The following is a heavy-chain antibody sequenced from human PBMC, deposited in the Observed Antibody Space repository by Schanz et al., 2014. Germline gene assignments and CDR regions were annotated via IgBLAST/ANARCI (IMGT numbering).Heavy chain of an antibody. V-gene: IGHV3-11*04. CDR1: GFTFSDYC. J-gene: IGHJ4*02. CDR3: AKDPPRGVRTPIKPTLDY. D-gene: IGHD3-10*01. Sequence: QVQLVESGGGLVKPGGSLRLSCAASGFTFSDYCMVWIRQAPGKGLEWVSYICSRRTVKYADSVKGRFTISRDNAKSSLYLQMGSLRPEDTAVYYCAKDPPRGVRTPIKPTLDYWGQGTRVTVS. CDR2: ICSRRTV.